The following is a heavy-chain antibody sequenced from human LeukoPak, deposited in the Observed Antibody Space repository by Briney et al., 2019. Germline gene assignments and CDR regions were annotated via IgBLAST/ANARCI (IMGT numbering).Heavy chain of an antibody. J-gene: IGHJ4*02. V-gene: IGHV1-18*01. Sequence: ASVKVSCKASGYTFTNYGINWARLAPGQGLEWMGWISDYNRNTYYAQKLQGRVTMTTDTFTSTAYMELSSLRSEDTAVYYCARSPSHWRFGELLSPVYFDYWGQGTLVTVSS. D-gene: IGHD3-10*01. CDR2: ISDYNRNT. CDR3: ARSPSHWRFGELLSPVYFDY. CDR1: GYTFTNYG.